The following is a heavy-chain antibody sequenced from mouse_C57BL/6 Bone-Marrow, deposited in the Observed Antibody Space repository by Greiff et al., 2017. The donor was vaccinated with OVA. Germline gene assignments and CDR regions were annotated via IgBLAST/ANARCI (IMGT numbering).Heavy chain of an antibody. D-gene: IGHD3-1*01. J-gene: IGHJ3*01. Sequence: QVHVKQPGAELVKPGASVKMSCKASGYTFTSYWITWVKQRPGQGLEWIGDIYPGSGSTNYNEKFKSKATLTVDTSSSTAYMQLSSLTSEDSAVYYCARGLRNWGQGTLVTVSA. CDR1: GYTFTSYW. CDR3: ARGLRN. V-gene: IGHV1-55*01. CDR2: IYPGSGST.